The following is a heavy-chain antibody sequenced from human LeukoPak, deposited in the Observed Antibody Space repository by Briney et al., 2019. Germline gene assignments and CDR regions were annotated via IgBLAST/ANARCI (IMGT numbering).Heavy chain of an antibody. Sequence: ASVKVSCKASGYTFTNYGINWVRQAPGQGLEWMGWISGYNGKTNYAQKLQGRVIMTTDTATSAAYMDLRSLRSDDTAMYYCARSYIGVGGPHYFDCWGQGTLVTVSS. CDR3: ARSYIGVGGPHYFDC. D-gene: IGHD6-19*01. V-gene: IGHV1-18*01. CDR1: GYTFTNYG. J-gene: IGHJ4*02. CDR2: ISGYNGKT.